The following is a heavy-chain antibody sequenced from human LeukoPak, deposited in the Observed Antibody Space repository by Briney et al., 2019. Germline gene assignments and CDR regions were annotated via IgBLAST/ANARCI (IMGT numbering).Heavy chain of an antibody. CDR2: ISSSSSYI. CDR1: GFIFSSYG. J-gene: IGHJ4*02. Sequence: GGSLRLSCAASGFIFSSYGMHWVRQAPGKGLEWVSSISSSSSYIYYADSVKGRFTISRDNAKNSLYLQMNSLRAEDTAVYYCAREVDYSNYPSGIYWGQGTLVTVSS. D-gene: IGHD4-11*01. CDR3: AREVDYSNYPSGIY. V-gene: IGHV3-21*01.